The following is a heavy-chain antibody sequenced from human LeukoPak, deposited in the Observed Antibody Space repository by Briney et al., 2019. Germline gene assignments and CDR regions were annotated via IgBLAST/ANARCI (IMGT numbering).Heavy chain of an antibody. D-gene: IGHD2-15*01. CDR1: GGTFSSYA. V-gene: IGHV1-69*01. CDR2: IIPIFGTA. J-gene: IGHJ6*02. CDR3: ARAEDGGYCSGGSCYPVFYGMDV. Sequence: GSSVTVSCKASGGTFSSYAISWVRQAPGQGLEWMGGIIPIFGTANYAQKFQGRVTITADESTSTAYMELSSLRSEDTAVYYCARAEDGGYCSGGSCYPVFYGMDVWGQGTTVTVSS.